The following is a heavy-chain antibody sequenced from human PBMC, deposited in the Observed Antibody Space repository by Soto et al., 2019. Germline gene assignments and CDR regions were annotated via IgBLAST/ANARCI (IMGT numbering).Heavy chain of an antibody. Sequence: SETLSLTCTVSGGSINSDAYYWSWIRQPPGKGLEWIGHIYYSGRTYYNPSLESRLTISLDTSKNQFSLRLRSVNASDTAVYYCARDRSNSPDYFDYWGQGTLVTVSS. D-gene: IGHD6-6*01. CDR1: GGSINSDAYY. CDR3: ARDRSNSPDYFDY. CDR2: IYYSGRT. J-gene: IGHJ4*02. V-gene: IGHV4-30-4*01.